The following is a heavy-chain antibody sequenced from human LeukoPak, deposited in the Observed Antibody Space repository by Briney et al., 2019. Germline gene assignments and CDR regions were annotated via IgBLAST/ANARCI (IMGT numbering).Heavy chain of an antibody. CDR2: ISGSGGST. Sequence: GGSLRLSCAASGFTLSSYAMSWVRQAPGKGLEWVSAISGSGGSTYYADSVKGRFTISRDNSENTLYVEMNSLRAEDTAIYYCAKSRSGSANWALRIFDNWGQGTLVSVSS. V-gene: IGHV3-23*01. J-gene: IGHJ4*02. CDR1: GFTLSSYA. CDR3: AKSRSGSANWALRIFDN. D-gene: IGHD3-10*01.